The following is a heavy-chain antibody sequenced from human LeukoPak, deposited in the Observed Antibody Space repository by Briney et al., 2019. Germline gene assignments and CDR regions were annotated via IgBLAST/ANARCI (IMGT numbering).Heavy chain of an antibody. J-gene: IGHJ4*02. Sequence: SETLSLTCTVSGGSISSRSDYWGWIRQTPGKGLEWIGNLDSSGSTYYNPSLKSRVTISVGTSKNQFSLKVDSVTAADTAVYYCARASGIEDYWGQGTLVIVSS. CDR3: ARASGIEDY. V-gene: IGHV4-39*01. CDR2: LDSSGST. CDR1: GGSISSRSDY. D-gene: IGHD3-10*01.